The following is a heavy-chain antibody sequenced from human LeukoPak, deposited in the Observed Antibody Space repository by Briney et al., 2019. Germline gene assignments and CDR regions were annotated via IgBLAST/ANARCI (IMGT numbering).Heavy chain of an antibody. J-gene: IGHJ4*02. Sequence: GASVKVSCKASGYTFTGYFIHWVRQAPGQGLEWMGWINPNSGGTNYAQKFQGRVTMTRDTSISTAYMELSRLRSDDTAVYYCARVLERHFDYWGQGTLVTVSS. CDR2: INPNSGGT. CDR1: GYTFTGYF. V-gene: IGHV1-2*02. CDR3: ARVLERHFDY. D-gene: IGHD1-1*01.